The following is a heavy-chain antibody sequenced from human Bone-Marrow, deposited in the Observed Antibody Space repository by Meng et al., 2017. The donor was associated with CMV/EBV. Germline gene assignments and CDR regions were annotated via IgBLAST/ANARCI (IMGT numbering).Heavy chain of an antibody. D-gene: IGHD3-10*01. Sequence: SVKVSCKASGGTSNTYTFNWVRQAPGRGLEWMGGIIPYLDEPNYAQTFQGRVTITPDRSTAAYMELSSLRSEDTAVYFCAGRGPYGRVLDVWGQGTVVTVSS. CDR1: GGTSNTYT. CDR2: IIPYLDEP. J-gene: IGHJ3*01. V-gene: IGHV1-69*10. CDR3: AGRGPYGRVLDV.